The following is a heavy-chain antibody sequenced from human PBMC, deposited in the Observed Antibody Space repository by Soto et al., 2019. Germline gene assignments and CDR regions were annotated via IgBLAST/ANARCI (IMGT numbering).Heavy chain of an antibody. CDR3: AREEGATVANNWFDS. CDR1: GFTFRRYW. CDR2: IRPDGSEK. J-gene: IGHJ5*01. Sequence: EVQVVESGGGLVQPGGSLRVSCVGSGFTFRRYWMSWVRQAPGKGLEWVANIRPDGSEKYYVDSVKGRFTISRDNAKNSLYLQMSSLRAEDTAVYYCAREEGATVANNWFDSWGQGALVTVSS. D-gene: IGHD4-17*01. V-gene: IGHV3-7*03.